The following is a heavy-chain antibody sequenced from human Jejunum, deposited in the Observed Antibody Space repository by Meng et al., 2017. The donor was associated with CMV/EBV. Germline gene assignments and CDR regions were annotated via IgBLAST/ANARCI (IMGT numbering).Heavy chain of an antibody. V-gene: IGHV3-30*02. D-gene: IGHD6-6*01. Sequence: QWHLGGPVVGLVQPEASLVLSRATSGFTFILYVMHLGRQAPVKELEWVTFLRNDVSNKYYLDSVKGRFTTSRDNSKNTVYLQVNSLRVEDTAVYYCVKEGLEYWGQGTLVTVSS. CDR3: VKEGLEY. CDR2: LRNDVSNK. J-gene: IGHJ4*02. CDR1: GFTFILYV.